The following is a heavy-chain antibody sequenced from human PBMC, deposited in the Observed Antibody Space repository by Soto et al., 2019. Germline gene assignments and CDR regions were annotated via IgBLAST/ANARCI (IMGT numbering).Heavy chain of an antibody. J-gene: IGHJ5*02. D-gene: IGHD4-4*01. Sequence: GGSLRLSCAASAFTFSSYSMNWVRQAPGKGLEWVSSISSSSSYIYYADSVKGRFTISRDKAKNSLYLQMNSLRAEDTAVYYCARRLAYDYRARLDPWGQGTMVTVCS. CDR2: ISSSSSYI. V-gene: IGHV3-21*01. CDR3: ARRLAYDYRARLDP. CDR1: AFTFSSYS.